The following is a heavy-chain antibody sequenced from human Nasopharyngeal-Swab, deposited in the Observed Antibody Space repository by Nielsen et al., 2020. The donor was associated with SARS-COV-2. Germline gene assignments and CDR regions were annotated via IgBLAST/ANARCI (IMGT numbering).Heavy chain of an antibody. CDR1: GGSFSGYY. Sequence: SETLSLTCAVYGGSFSGYYWSWIRQPPGKGLEWIGEINHSGSTNYNPSLKSRVTISVDTSKNQFSLKLSSVTAADTAVYYCARRGEVVPAAIPYYYYYMDVWGKGTTVTVSS. CDR2: INHSGST. J-gene: IGHJ6*03. D-gene: IGHD2-2*02. CDR3: ARRGEVVPAAIPYYYYYMDV. V-gene: IGHV4-34*01.